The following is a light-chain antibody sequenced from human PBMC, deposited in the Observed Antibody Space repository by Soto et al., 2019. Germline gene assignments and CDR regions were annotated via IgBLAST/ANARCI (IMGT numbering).Light chain of an antibody. V-gene: IGLV2-8*01. J-gene: IGLJ2*01. CDR2: EVS. CDR3: SSYAGSNNPVV. CDR1: SSDVGGYKY. Sequence: QSALTQPPSASGSPGQSVTISCTGTSSDVGGYKYVSWYQQHPGKAPKVMIYEVSKRPSGVPDRFSGSKSGNTASLTVSGLQAEDEADYYCSSYAGSNNPVVFGGGTKLTV.